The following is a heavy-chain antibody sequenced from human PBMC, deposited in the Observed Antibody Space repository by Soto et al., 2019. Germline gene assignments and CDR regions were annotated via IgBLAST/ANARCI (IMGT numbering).Heavy chain of an antibody. CDR2: IIPIFGTA. CDR3: ARGFPYDDFWSGPYFDY. D-gene: IGHD3-3*01. V-gene: IGHV1-69*01. J-gene: IGHJ4*02. CDR1: GGTFSSYA. Sequence: QVQLVQSGAEVKKPGSSVKVSCKASGGTFSSYAISWVRQAPGQGLEWMGGIIPIFGTADYAQKFQGRVTITADESTSTAYMELSSGRSEDTAVYYCARGFPYDDFWSGPYFDYWGQGTLVTVSS.